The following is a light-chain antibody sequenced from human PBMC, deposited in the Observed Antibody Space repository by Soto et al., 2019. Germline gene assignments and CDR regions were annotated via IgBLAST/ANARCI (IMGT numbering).Light chain of an antibody. CDR3: QQYGNSPQYT. V-gene: IGKV3-20*01. CDR1: QSVSSSY. J-gene: IGKJ2*01. CDR2: GAS. Sequence: EIVLTQSPGTRSLSPGERATLSCRASQSVSSSYLAWYQHKPGQAPRLLISGASRRATGTPDRFSGSGSGTEFTRTLSRLEPEDFAVYDCQQYGNSPQYTFGQGTKLEIK.